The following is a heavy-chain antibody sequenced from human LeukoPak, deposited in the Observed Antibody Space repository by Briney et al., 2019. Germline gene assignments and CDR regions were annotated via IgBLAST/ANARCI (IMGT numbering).Heavy chain of an antibody. CDR1: GFTFSSYG. Sequence: PGGSLRLSCAASGFTFSSYGMNWVRQAPGKGLEWVSAISDSGTSTYYADSVEGRFTISRDNSKNTLYLQMNSLRAEDTAVYYCARPGEVGSGWPEPYYYYGMDVWGQGTTVTVSS. V-gene: IGHV3-23*01. CDR2: ISDSGTST. J-gene: IGHJ6*02. CDR3: ARPGEVGSGWPEPYYYYGMDV. D-gene: IGHD6-19*01.